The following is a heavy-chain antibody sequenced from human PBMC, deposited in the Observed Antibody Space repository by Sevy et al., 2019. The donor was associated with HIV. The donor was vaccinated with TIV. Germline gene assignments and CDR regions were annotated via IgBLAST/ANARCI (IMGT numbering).Heavy chain of an antibody. D-gene: IGHD6-13*01. J-gene: IGHJ4*02. CDR3: AKDPGATMAAAGDFDY. V-gene: IGHV3-30*18. CDR1: GFTFSSYD. Sequence: GGSLRLSCAASGFTFSSYDMHWVRQAPGKGLEWVAVISYDGSNKYYADSVKGRFTISRDNSKNTLYLQMNSLRAEDTAVYYCAKDPGATMAAAGDFDYWGQGTLVTVSS. CDR2: ISYDGSNK.